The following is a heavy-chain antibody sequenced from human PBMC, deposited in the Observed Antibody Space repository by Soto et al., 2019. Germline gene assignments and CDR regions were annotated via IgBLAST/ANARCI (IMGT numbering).Heavy chain of an antibody. Sequence: EVQLLESGGGLVQPGGSLRLSCVASGFTFSSYAMSWVRQAPGKGLEWVSGIKGNGDDTHYADCVKGRSTISRDNSKNTLFLQMHSLRGDDTALYYCARSGIWGGPATNWLDPWGQGTLVTVSS. CDR3: ARSGIWGGPATNWLDP. J-gene: IGHJ5*02. CDR2: IKGNGDDT. V-gene: IGHV3-23*01. D-gene: IGHD3-16*01. CDR1: GFTFSSYA.